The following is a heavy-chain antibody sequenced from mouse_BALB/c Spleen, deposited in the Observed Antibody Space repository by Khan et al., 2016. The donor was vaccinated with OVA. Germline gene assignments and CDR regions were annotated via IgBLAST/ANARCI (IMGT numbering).Heavy chain of an antibody. D-gene: IGHD1-1*01. Sequence: QVQLQQPGPELVKPGASVKMSCKASGYTFTDYVINWVKQRTGQGLEWIGDIYPGSGSTYYNEKFKGKAKLTADKSSNTAYMQISSLTFEDSAVYFCARGGYSVFAYWGQGTLVTVSA. CDR2: IYPGSGST. V-gene: IGHV1-77*01. J-gene: IGHJ3*01. CDR3: ARGGYSVFAY. CDR1: GYTFTDYV.